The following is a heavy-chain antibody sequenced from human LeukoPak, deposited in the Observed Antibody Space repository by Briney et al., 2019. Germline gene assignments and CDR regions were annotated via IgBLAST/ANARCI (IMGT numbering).Heavy chain of an antibody. D-gene: IGHD3-22*01. CDR1: GFTFSSYA. J-gene: IGHJ3*02. V-gene: IGHV3-30-3*01. CDR3: ETYYYDSSGSDDDAFDI. CDR2: ISYDGSNK. Sequence: GGSLRLSCAASGFTFSSYAMHWVRQAPGKGLEWVAVISYDGSNKYYADSVKGRFTISRDNSKNTPYLQMNSLRAEDTAVYYCETYYYDSSGSDDDAFDIWGQGTMVTVSS.